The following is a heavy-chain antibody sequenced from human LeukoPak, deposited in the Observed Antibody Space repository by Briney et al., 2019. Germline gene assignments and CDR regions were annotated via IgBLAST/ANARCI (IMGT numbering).Heavy chain of an antibody. CDR2: MSSNGDNT. V-gene: IGHV3-64D*06. CDR3: ATTPGIHRAADPYYFDY. D-gene: IGHD6-13*01. Sequence: PGGSLRLSCAASGFTFSSYGMHWVRQAPGKGLEYVSGMSSNGDNTHYADSVKGRFTISRDNSKNTLYLQMSSLRVGDTAVYYCATTPGIHRAADPYYFDYWGQGTLVTVSS. CDR1: GFTFSSYG. J-gene: IGHJ4*02.